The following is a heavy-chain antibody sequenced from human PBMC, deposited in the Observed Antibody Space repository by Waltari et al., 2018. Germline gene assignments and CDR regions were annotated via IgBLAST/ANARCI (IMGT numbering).Heavy chain of an antibody. CDR3: ATKLGDDFWSGSPYYFDY. D-gene: IGHD3-3*01. Sequence: QVQLVQSGAEVKKPGSSVKVSCKASGGTFSSYAISRVRQAPGQGLEWMGGIIPIFGTANYAQKFQGRVTITADKSTSTAYMELSSLRSEDTAVYYCATKLGDDFWSGSPYYFDYWGQGTLVTVSS. CDR2: IIPIFGTA. V-gene: IGHV1-69*14. CDR1: GGTFSSYA. J-gene: IGHJ4*02.